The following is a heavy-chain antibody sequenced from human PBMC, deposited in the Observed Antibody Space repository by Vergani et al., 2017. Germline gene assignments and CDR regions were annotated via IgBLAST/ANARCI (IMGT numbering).Heavy chain of an antibody. CDR3: ATETNEGYYFDY. CDR2: INAGNGNT. Sequence: QVQLVQSGAEVKKPGASVKVSCKASGYTFTSYAMHWVRQAPGQRLEWMGWINAGNGNTKYSQKFQGRVTITRDTSASTAYMELSSLRSEDPAVYYCATETNEGYYFDYWGQGTLVTVSS. J-gene: IGHJ4*02. V-gene: IGHV1-3*01. CDR1: GYTFTSYA.